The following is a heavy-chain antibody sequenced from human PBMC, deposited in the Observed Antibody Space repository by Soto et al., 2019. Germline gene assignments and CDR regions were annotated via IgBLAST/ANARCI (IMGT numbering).Heavy chain of an antibody. J-gene: IGHJ5*02. CDR2: IIPISGAV. V-gene: IGHV1-69*01. D-gene: IGHD4-17*01. CDR1: GGTFTNYA. Sequence: QVQLVQSGAEVKKPGSSVKVSCTASGGTFTNYAINWVRQAPGQGLEWMGGIIPISGAVNYAQKFQGRVTITADESTSTVYMALSSLRSENTAVYYCARTTTAYNGFDLWGQGTLVTVSS. CDR3: ARTTTAYNGFDL.